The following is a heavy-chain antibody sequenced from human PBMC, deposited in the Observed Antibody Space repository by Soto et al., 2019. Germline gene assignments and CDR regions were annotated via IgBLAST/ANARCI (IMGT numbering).Heavy chain of an antibody. CDR1: GGTFSTYA. CDR2: IIPIFGTA. CDR3: ARSERRNWTFVY. Sequence: SVKVSCKASGGTFSTYAISWVRQAPGQGLEWMGGIIPIFGTANYAQKFQGRVAITADKSTSTAYMELSSLRSEDTAVYYFARSERRNWTFVYWGKGTLVTVST. D-gene: IGHD1-20*01. J-gene: IGHJ4*02. V-gene: IGHV1-69*06.